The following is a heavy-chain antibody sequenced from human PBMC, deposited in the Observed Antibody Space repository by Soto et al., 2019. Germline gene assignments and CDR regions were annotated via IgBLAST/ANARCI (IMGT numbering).Heavy chain of an antibody. J-gene: IGHJ4*02. V-gene: IGHV3-74*01. D-gene: IGHD3-9*01. CDR1: GFPFSSYW. CDR3: AREYYGLLTGYYTDY. CDR2: ISGDGVTT. Sequence: EVQLVESGGDLVQRGGSLRLSCAASGFPFSSYWMHWVRHTPGKGLDWVARISGDGVTTYYADSVTGRFTVSRDKAKNTLSLQISGLRAEDTAVYYCAREYYGLLTGYYTDYWGQGTPVSVSS.